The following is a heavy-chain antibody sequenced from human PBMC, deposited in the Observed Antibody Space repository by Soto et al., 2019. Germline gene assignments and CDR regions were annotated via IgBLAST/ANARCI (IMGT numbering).Heavy chain of an antibody. V-gene: IGHV1-18*01. D-gene: IGHD1-20*01. CDR2: ISAYNGNT. Sequence: VASVKVSCKASGYTFTSYGISWVRQAPGQGLEWMGWISAYNGNTNYAQKLQGRVTMTTDTSTSTAYMELRSLRSDDTAVYYCARDGYNWNDLRAFDIWGQGTMVTVSS. CDR1: GYTFTSYG. J-gene: IGHJ3*02. CDR3: ARDGYNWNDLRAFDI.